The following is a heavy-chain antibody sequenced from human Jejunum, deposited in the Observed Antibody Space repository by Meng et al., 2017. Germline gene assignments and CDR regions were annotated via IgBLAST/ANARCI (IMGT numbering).Heavy chain of an antibody. CDR2: ITSSGIKA. D-gene: IGHD3-3*01. V-gene: IGHV3-48*03. Sequence: GGFLRPSCAASGFIFSDYEFNWFRQAPGKGLEWVSYITSSGIKALYADSVRGRFTISRDGAKNSLYLQMNSLRTEDTGVYYCATDLYGAKDFDDWGQGTLVTVSS. CDR3: ATDLYGAKDFDD. CDR1: GFIFSDYE. J-gene: IGHJ4*02.